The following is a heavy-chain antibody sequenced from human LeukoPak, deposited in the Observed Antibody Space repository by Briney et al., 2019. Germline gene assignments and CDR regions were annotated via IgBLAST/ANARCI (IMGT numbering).Heavy chain of an antibody. V-gene: IGHV1-24*01. CDR2: FDPEDGET. Sequence: ASVKVSCKVSGYTLTELSMHWVRQAPGKGLEWMGGFDPEDGETIYAQKFQGRVTMTEDTSTDTAYMELSSLRSEDTAEYYRATRFHTAMVTDYYYYYYMDVWGKGTTVTVSS. CDR1: GYTLTELS. D-gene: IGHD5-18*01. J-gene: IGHJ6*03. CDR3: ATRFHTAMVTDYYYYYYMDV.